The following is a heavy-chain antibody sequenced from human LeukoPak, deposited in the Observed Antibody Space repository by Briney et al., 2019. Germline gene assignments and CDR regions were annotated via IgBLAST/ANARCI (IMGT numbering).Heavy chain of an antibody. D-gene: IGHD3-10*01. Sequence: ASVKVSCKASGYTSTSYYMHWVRQAPGQGLEWMGMINPSGGSTSYAQKFQGRVTMTRDTSTSTVYMELSSLRSEDTAVYYCARGDKKENLSGPSGYFDPWGQGSLVTVSS. CDR2: INPSGGST. V-gene: IGHV1-46*01. J-gene: IGHJ5*02. CDR1: GYTSTSYY. CDR3: ARGDKKENLSGPSGYFDP.